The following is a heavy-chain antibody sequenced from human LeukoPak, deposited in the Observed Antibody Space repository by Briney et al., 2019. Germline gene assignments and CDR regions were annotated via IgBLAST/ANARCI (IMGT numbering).Heavy chain of an antibody. J-gene: IGHJ4*02. V-gene: IGHV1-24*01. CDR1: GYTLTELS. Sequence: ASVKVSCKVSGYTLTELSMHWVRQAPGKGLEWMGGFDPEDGETIYAQKFQGRVTMTEDTSTDTAYMELSSLRSEDTAVYYCATGKKRWLDRKWDFWGQGTLVTVSS. CDR3: ATGKKRWLDRKWDF. D-gene: IGHD6-19*01. CDR2: FDPEDGET.